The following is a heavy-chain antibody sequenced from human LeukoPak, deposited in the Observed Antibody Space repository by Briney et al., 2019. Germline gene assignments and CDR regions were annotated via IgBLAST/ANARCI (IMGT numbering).Heavy chain of an antibody. CDR1: GFTFSSYW. Sequence: GGSLRLSRAASGFTFSSYWMHWVRQASGKGLVWVSRINSDGSSTSYADSVKGRFTISRDNAKNTLYLQMNSLRAEDTAVYYCARIRTEQLVFYYYGMDVWGQGTTVTVSS. V-gene: IGHV3-74*01. J-gene: IGHJ6*02. D-gene: IGHD6-13*01. CDR3: ARIRTEQLVFYYYGMDV. CDR2: INSDGSST.